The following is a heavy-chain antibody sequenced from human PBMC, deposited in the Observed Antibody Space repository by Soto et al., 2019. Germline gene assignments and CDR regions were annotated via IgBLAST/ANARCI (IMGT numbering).Heavy chain of an antibody. CDR3: ARGIVGANKGAFDI. CDR1: GFTFSSYW. V-gene: IGHV3-7*04. CDR2: IKQDGSEK. J-gene: IGHJ3*02. D-gene: IGHD1-26*01. Sequence: GESLKISCAASGFTFSSYWMSWVRQAPGKGLEWVANIKQDGSEKYYVDSVKGRFTISRDNAKNSLYLQMNSLRAEDTAVYYCARGIVGANKGAFDIWGQGSMVTV.